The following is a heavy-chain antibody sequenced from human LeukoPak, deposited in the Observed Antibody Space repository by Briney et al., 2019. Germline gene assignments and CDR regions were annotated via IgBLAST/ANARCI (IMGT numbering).Heavy chain of an antibody. CDR1: GFTFSSHA. J-gene: IGHJ4*02. CDR3: ARDIFSPAPDPSDY. CDR2: ISGSGGST. V-gene: IGHV3-23*01. Sequence: PGGSLRLSCAVSGFTFSSHAMSWVRQAPGKGLEWVSAISGSGGSTYYADSVKGRFAISRDNAKNSLYLQMNSLRAEDTAVYYCARDIFSPAPDPSDYWGQGTLVTVSS.